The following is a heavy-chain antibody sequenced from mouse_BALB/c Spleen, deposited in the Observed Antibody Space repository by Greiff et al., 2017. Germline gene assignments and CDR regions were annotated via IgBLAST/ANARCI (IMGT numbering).Heavy chain of an antibody. J-gene: IGHJ2*01. CDR3: TRVITTANFDY. Sequence: EVKLQESGGGLVKPGGSLKLSCAASGFTFSSYTMSWVRQTPEKRLEWVATISSGGSYTYYPDSVKGRFTISRDNAKNTLYLQMSSLKSEDTAMYYCTRVITTANFDYWGQGTTLTVSS. CDR1: GFTFSSYT. V-gene: IGHV5-6-4*01. D-gene: IGHD1-2*01. CDR2: ISSGGSYT.